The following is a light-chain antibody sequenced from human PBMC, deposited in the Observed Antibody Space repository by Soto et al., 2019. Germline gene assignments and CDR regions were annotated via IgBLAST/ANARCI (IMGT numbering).Light chain of an antibody. Sequence: DIVLTQSPGTLSLSRGERATLSCRASQSVDSRYLAWYQQKPGQAPRLVIHAVSRRATGIPDRFSGSGSGTDFTLTISRLEPEDFAEYYCQQYGSSPRYSFGQGTYLEIK. V-gene: IGKV3-20*01. CDR3: QQYGSSPRYS. J-gene: IGKJ2*03. CDR1: QSVDSRY. CDR2: AVS.